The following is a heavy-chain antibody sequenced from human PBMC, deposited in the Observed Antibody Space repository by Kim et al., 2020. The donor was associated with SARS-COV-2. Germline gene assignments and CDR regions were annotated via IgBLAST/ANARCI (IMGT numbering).Heavy chain of an antibody. J-gene: IGHJ6*02. D-gene: IGHD4-17*01. Sequence: GGSLRLSCAASGFTVSSNYMSWVRQAPGKGLEWVSVIYSGGSTYYADSVKGRFTISRDNSKNTLYLQMNSLRAEDTAVYYCARDSDSRWQFIMDVWGQGTTLTVSS. CDR1: GFTVSSNY. CDR2: IYSGGST. V-gene: IGHV3-53*01. CDR3: ARDSDSRWQFIMDV.